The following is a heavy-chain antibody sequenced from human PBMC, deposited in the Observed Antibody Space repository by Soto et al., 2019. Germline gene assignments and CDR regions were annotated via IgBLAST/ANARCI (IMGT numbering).Heavy chain of an antibody. J-gene: IGHJ4*02. CDR1: GDTFPRHY. V-gene: IGHV1-2*02. CDR3: ARGRQQQLAVGY. Sequence: ASVKVSCTASGDTFPRHYMHWVRQAPGQGLEWMGWINPNSGGTNYAQKFQGRVTMTRDTSISTAYMELSRLRSDDTAVYYCARGRQQQLAVGYWGQGTLVTVSS. D-gene: IGHD6-13*01. CDR2: INPNSGGT.